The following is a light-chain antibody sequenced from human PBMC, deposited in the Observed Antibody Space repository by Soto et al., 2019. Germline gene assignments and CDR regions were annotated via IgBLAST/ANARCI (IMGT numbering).Light chain of an antibody. Sequence: EIVLTQSPGTLSLSPGERATLSCRASQSVSSSYLAWYQQKLGQAPRLLIYGASSRATGIPDRFSSSGSGTDFTITISRLEPEDFAVYYCQQYGSLPWTFGQGTKVEIK. J-gene: IGKJ1*01. CDR1: QSVSSSY. CDR2: GAS. V-gene: IGKV3-20*01. CDR3: QQYGSLPWT.